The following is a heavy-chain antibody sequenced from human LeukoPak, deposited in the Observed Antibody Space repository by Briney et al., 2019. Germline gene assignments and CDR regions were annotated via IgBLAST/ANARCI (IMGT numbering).Heavy chain of an antibody. CDR2: INHSGST. CDR1: GGSFSGYY. V-gene: IGHV4-34*01. J-gene: IGHJ4*02. Sequence: SETLSLTCAVYGGSFSGYYWSWIRQPPGKGLEWIGEINHSGSTNYNPSLKSRVTISVGTSKNPFSLKLSSVTAADTAVYYCARGRCSGGSCHSRSGHRVDYWGQGTLVTVSS. D-gene: IGHD2-15*01. CDR3: ARGRCSGGSCHSRSGHRVDY.